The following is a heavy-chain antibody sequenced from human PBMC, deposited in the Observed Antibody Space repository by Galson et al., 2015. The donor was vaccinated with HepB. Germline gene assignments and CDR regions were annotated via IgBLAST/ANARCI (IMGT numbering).Heavy chain of an antibody. CDR3: TNYCTSSSCYAKGNY. J-gene: IGHJ4*02. V-gene: IGHV3-74*01. D-gene: IGHD2-2*01. CDR1: GFTFSSYW. CDR2: INADGSTT. Sequence: SLRLSCAASGFTFSSYWMHWVRQAPGKGLVWVSCINADGSTTIYADSVKGRFTVSRDNAKNTLYLQMGSLRAEDTAVYYCTNYCTSSSCYAKGNYWGQGTLVTVSS.